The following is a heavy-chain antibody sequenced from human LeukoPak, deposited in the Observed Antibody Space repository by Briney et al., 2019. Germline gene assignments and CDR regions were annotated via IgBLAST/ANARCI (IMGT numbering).Heavy chain of an antibody. Sequence: SETLSLTCTVSGGSISSYYWSWIRQPAGKGLEWIGRIYTSGSTNYNPSLKSRVTMSVDTSKNHFSLKLSSVTVADTAVYYCARDTYYYDSSGYDAFDIWGQGTMVTVSS. D-gene: IGHD3-22*01. CDR3: ARDTYYYDSSGYDAFDI. CDR1: GGSISSYY. V-gene: IGHV4-4*07. J-gene: IGHJ3*02. CDR2: IYTSGST.